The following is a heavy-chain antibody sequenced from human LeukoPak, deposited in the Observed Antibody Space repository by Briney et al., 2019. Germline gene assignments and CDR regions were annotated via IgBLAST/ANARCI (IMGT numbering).Heavy chain of an antibody. J-gene: IGHJ4*02. CDR2: ITSSGDII. CDR3: ARRYEYSSCYFDY. CDR1: GFTFSDYY. V-gene: IGHV3-11*04. Sequence: GGSLRLSCAASGFTFSDYYMNWIRQAPGKWLEWISYITSSGDIIYYADCVKGRFTISRDNAKNSLYLQMNSLRAEDTAVYYCARRYEYSSCYFDYWGQGTLVTVSS. D-gene: IGHD6-6*01.